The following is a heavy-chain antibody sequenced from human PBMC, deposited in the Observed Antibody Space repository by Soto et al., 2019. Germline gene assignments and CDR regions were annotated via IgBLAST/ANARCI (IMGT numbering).Heavy chain of an antibody. Sequence: QLQLQESGPGLVKPSETLSLTCTVSGGSISSSSYYWGWIRQPPGKGLEWIGSIYYSGSTYYNRSLKSRVTISVDTSKNQFSLKLSSVTAADTAVYYCARLAGFIVAQYYFDYWGQGTLVTVSS. V-gene: IGHV4-39*01. CDR1: GGSISSSSYY. D-gene: IGHD5-12*01. J-gene: IGHJ4*02. CDR3: ARLAGFIVAQYYFDY. CDR2: IYYSGST.